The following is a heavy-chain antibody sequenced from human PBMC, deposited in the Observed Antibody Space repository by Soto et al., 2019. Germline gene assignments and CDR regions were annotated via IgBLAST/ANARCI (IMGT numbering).Heavy chain of an antibody. Sequence: VASVKVSCKASGYTFTSYDINWVRQAPGQGLEWMGGIIPIFGTANYAQKFQGRVTITADESTSTAYMELSSLRSEDTAVYYCARDDRSSSFSCYGMDVWGQGTTVTVSS. V-gene: IGHV1-69*13. CDR2: IIPIFGTA. D-gene: IGHD6-13*01. CDR3: ARDDRSSSFSCYGMDV. CDR1: GYTFTSYD. J-gene: IGHJ6*02.